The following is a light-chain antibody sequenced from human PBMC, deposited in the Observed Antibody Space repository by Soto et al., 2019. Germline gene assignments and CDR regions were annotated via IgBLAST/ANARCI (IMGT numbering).Light chain of an antibody. V-gene: IGKV3-11*01. J-gene: IGKJ5*01. CDR2: DAS. CDR1: QSVSSY. Sequence: EIVWTQSPATLSLSPGARATLSCRASQSVSSYLAWYQQKPGQAPRLLIYDASNRATGIPARFSGSGSGTDFTLTISSLDPEDFAVYYCQQRSNWPRLITFGQGTRLEI. CDR3: QQRSNWPRLIT.